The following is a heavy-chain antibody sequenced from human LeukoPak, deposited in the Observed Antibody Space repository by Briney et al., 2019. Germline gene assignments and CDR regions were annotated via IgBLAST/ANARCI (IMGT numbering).Heavy chain of an antibody. Sequence: SETLSLTCAVYGGSFSGDFWSWIRQSPGKGLEWIGEINHGGSTTYNPSLKSRVTISVDTSKNQFSLKLSSVTAADTAVYYCAREHWTYYYYYYMDVWGKGTTVTVSS. D-gene: IGHD1-1*01. CDR3: AREHWTYYYYYYMDV. CDR1: GGSFSGDF. J-gene: IGHJ6*03. V-gene: IGHV4-34*01. CDR2: INHGGST.